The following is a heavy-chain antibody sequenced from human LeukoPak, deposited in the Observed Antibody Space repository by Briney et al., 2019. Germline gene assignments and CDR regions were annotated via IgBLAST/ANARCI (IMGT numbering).Heavy chain of an antibody. J-gene: IGHJ3*02. Sequence: ASVKVSCKASGYTFTGYYMHWVRLAPGQGLEWIGWINPNSGGTNYAQKFRGRVTMTRDTSISTAYMELSRLRSDDTAVYYCARVFRQWLVRNAFDIWGQGTMVTVSS. CDR3: ARVFRQWLVRNAFDI. CDR1: GYTFTGYY. V-gene: IGHV1-2*02. D-gene: IGHD6-19*01. CDR2: INPNSGGT.